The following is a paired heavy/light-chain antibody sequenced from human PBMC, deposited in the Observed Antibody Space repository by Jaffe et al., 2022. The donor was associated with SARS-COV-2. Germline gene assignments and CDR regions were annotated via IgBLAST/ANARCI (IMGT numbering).Light chain of an antibody. CDR1: SSDVGGYNY. V-gene: IGLV2-14*01. CDR3: SSYTSSSTI. J-gene: IGLJ1*01. Sequence: QSALTQPASVSGSPGQSITISCTGTSSDVGGYNYVSWYQQHPGKAPKLMIYDVSNRPSGVSNRFSGSKSGNTASLTISGLQAEDEADYYCSSYTSSSTIFGTGTKVTVL. CDR2: DVS.
Heavy chain of an antibody. CDR2: IDPSDSYT. CDR1: GYSFTSYW. V-gene: IGHV5-10-1*03. J-gene: IGHJ6*02. D-gene: IGHD6-13*01. Sequence: EVQLVQSGAEVKKPGESLRISCKGSGYSFTSYWISWVRQMPGKGLEWMGRIDPSDSYTNYSPSFQGHVTISADKSISTAYLQWSSLKASDTAMYYCARLVGGPWTAGIAAADGSPHYYYGMDVWGQGTTVTVSS. CDR3: ARLVGGPWTAGIAAADGSPHYYYGMDV.